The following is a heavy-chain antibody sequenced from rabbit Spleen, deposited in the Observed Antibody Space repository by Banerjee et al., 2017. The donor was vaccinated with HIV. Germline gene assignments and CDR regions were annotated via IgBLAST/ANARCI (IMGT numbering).Heavy chain of an antibody. CDR3: ARGSAAMTMVITGFYFNL. CDR1: GFSFSRSYD. Sequence: LVESGGGLVKHGASLTLTCSASGFSFSRSYDMCWVRQAPGKGLEWIVCIYTGNGLIHYASWAKGRFPISKTSSTTVTLQVTSLTAADTATYFCARGSAAMTMVITGFYFNLLGPGTLVTVS. J-gene: IGHJ4*01. CDR2: IYTGNGLI. V-gene: IGHV1S40*01. D-gene: IGHD2-1*01.